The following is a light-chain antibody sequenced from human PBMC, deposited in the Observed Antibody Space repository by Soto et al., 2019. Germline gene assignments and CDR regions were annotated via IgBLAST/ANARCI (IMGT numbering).Light chain of an antibody. J-gene: IGKJ1*01. V-gene: IGKV1-39*01. CDR3: QQSYSTPRT. CDR2: AAS. CDR1: QSISSY. Sequence: DIQMTQSPSSLSASVGDRVTITCRASQSISSYLNWYQQKPGKAPKLLIYAASRLQSGVPARFSGSGDGTDFTLTISSLQPEDFATYSCQQSYSTPRTFGQGTKVEIK.